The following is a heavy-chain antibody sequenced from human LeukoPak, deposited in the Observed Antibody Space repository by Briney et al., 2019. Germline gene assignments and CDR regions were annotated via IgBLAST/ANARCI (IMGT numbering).Heavy chain of an antibody. Sequence: KPGGSLRLSCAASGFTFSSYSMNWVRQAPGEGLEWVSSISSSSSYIYYADSVKGRFTISRDNAKNSLYLQMNSLRAEDTAVYYCARVGGIAVAGTGDYFDYWGQGTLVTVSS. CDR2: ISSSSSYI. CDR1: GFTFSSYS. J-gene: IGHJ4*02. D-gene: IGHD6-19*01. V-gene: IGHV3-21*01. CDR3: ARVGGIAVAGTGDYFDY.